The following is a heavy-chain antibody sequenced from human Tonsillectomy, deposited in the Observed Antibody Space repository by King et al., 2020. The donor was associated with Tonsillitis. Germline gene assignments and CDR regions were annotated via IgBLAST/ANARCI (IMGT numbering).Heavy chain of an antibody. V-gene: IGHV1-8*01. CDR1: GYTFTSYD. Sequence: QLVQSGAEVKKPGASVKVSCKASGYTFTSYDINWVRQATGQGLEWMGWMNPNSGNTGYAQKFQGRVTMTRNTSISTAYMELSSLRSEDTAVYYCARRGYGSSTSCYWKGWFDPWGQGTLVTVSS. J-gene: IGHJ5*02. D-gene: IGHD2-2*01. CDR3: ARRGYGSSTSCYWKGWFDP. CDR2: MNPNSGNT.